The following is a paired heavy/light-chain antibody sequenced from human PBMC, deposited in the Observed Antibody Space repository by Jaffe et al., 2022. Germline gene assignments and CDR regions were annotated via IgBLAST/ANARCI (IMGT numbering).Light chain of an antibody. CDR1: SSNIGSNY. CDR2: RNN. CDR3: AAWDDSLSGPWV. V-gene: IGLV1-47*01. J-gene: IGLJ3*02. Sequence: QSVLTQPPSASGTPGQRVTISCSGSSSNIGSNYVYWYQQLPGTAPKLLIYRNNQRPSGVPDRFSGSKSGTSASLAISGLRSEDEADYYCAAWDDSLSGPWVFGGGTKLTVL.
Heavy chain of an antibody. CDR1: GFSLSTSGVG. V-gene: IGHV2-5*02. D-gene: IGHD3-10*01. Sequence: QITLKESGPTLVKPTQTLTLTCTFSGFSLSTSGVGVGWIRQPPGKALEWLALIYWDDDKRYSPSLKSRLTITKDTSKNQVVLTMTNMDPVDTATYYCASLARESITMVRGEAYYFDYWGQGTLVTVSS. J-gene: IGHJ4*02. CDR3: ASLARESITMVRGEAYYFDY. CDR2: IYWDDDK.